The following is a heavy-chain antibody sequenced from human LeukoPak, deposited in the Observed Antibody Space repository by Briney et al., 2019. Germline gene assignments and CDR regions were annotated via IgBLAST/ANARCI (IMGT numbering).Heavy chain of an antibody. CDR1: GFTFNHYY. D-gene: IGHD4-17*01. J-gene: IGHJ4*02. CDR2: ISTTGNNI. Sequence: GGSLRLSCAASGFTFNHYYMTWVRQAPGTGLEWLSYISTTGNNIYYKDSVKGRFTISRDNAKNSLYLQMNSLRVEDTAVYYCAKATSVTTLFDYWGQGTLVTVSS. V-gene: IGHV3-11*01. CDR3: AKATSVTTLFDY.